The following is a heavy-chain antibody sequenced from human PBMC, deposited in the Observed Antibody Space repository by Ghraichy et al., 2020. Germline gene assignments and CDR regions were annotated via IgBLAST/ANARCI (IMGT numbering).Heavy chain of an antibody. D-gene: IGHD4-11*01. CDR1: AYGCTPVA. CDR3: ARCPSRGDSSIALFYYYMDV. J-gene: IGHJ6*03. Sequence: GGSLRLSGIGSAYGCTPVAIHQVVYPPVHEQKRVAVLSFDGVNRYYGDSVRGRFSVSRDNSKNTVSLQMSSLRPEDTALYYCARCPSRGDSSIALFYYYMDVWGKGTTVAVS. V-gene: IGHV3-30-3*01. CDR2: LSFDGVNR.